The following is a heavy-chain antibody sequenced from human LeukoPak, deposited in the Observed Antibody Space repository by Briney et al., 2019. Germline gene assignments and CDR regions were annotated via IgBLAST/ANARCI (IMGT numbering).Heavy chain of an antibody. CDR2: MNPNSGNT. CDR3: ARRYCSSTSCYPDY. V-gene: IGHV1-8*03. J-gene: IGHJ4*02. CDR1: GYTFTSYG. D-gene: IGHD2-2*01. Sequence: GASVKVSCKASGYTFTSYGISWVRQAPGQGLEWMGWMNPNSGNTGYAQKFQGRVTITRNTSISTAYMELSSLRSEDTAVYYCARRYCSSTSCYPDYWGQGTLVTVSS.